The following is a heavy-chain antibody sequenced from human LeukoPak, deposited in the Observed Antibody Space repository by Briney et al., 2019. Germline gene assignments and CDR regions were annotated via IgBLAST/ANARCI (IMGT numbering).Heavy chain of an antibody. D-gene: IGHD6-13*01. J-gene: IGHJ4*02. CDR1: GFTFSSYG. Sequence: GGSLRLSCAASGFTFSSYGMHWVRQAPGKGLEWVAFIRYDGSNKYYADSVKGRFTISRDNSKNTLYLQMNSLRAEDTAVYYCASPGYSEFDYWGQGTLVTVSS. CDR3: ASPGYSEFDY. CDR2: IRYDGSNK. V-gene: IGHV3-30*02.